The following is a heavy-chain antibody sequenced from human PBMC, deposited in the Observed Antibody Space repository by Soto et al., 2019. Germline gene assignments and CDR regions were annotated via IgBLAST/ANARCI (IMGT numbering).Heavy chain of an antibody. CDR2: IYYSGST. CDR1: GGSVSSRSYY. V-gene: IGHV4-31*03. J-gene: IGHJ5*02. D-gene: IGHD2-8*01. CDR3: ARAHLGYCTNGVCPNWFDP. Sequence: PSETLCLTNTVSGGSVSSRSYYWSWIRKHPGKGLEWIGYIYYSGSTYYNPSLKSRVTISVDTSKNQFSLKLSSVTAADTAVYYCARAHLGYCTNGVCPNWFDPWGQGTLVTVSS.